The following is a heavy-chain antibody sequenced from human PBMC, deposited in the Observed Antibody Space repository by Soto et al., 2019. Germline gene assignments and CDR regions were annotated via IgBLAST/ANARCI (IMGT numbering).Heavy chain of an antibody. V-gene: IGHV4-4*02. CDR1: GDSISNSRW. J-gene: IGHJ3*01. Sequence: QVQLQESGPGLVKPSGTLSLTCAVSGDSISNSRWWTWVRQPPGKGLEWIGDIFHSGDTNYNPSLKIRFFMSVDKSQNQFSLKVSSVTAADTAVYYCAYRTGWYRHDVWGQGTLVTVSS. CDR3: AYRTGWYRHDV. D-gene: IGHD6-19*01. CDR2: IFHSGDT.